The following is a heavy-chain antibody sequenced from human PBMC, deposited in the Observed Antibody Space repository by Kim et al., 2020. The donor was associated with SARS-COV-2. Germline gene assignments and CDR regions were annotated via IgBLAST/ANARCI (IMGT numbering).Heavy chain of an antibody. Sequence: GGSLRLSCAASGFTFSSYDMHWVRQATGKGLEWVSAIGTAGDTYYPGSVKGRFTISRENAKNSLYLQMNSLRAGDTAVYYCARGDILTGYFIPPYYYGMDVWGQCPTLRVPS. V-gene: IGHV3-13*01. CDR2: IGTAGDT. CDR3: ARGDILTGYFIPPYYYGMDV. CDR1: GFTFSSYD. D-gene: IGHD3-9*01. J-gene: IGHJ6*02.